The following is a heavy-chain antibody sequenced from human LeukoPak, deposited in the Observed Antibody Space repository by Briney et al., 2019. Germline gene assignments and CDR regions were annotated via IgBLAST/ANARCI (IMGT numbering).Heavy chain of an antibody. Sequence: SETLSLTCSVSGVSISSSSYYWGWIRQPPGKGLGWIGSIYYSGNTYYNPSLKSRVTISVDTSKNQLSLKLSAVTAPDTAVYFCARHVAIAAGPDFWGQGILVTVSS. J-gene: IGHJ4*02. V-gene: IGHV4-39*01. CDR1: GVSISSSSYY. D-gene: IGHD6-25*01. CDR3: ARHVAIAAGPDF. CDR2: IYYSGNT.